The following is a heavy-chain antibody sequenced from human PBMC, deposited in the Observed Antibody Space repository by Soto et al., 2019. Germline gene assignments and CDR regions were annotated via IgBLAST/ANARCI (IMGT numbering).Heavy chain of an antibody. V-gene: IGHV1-2*02. CDR1: GYNFNGYY. CDR2: INPNSGGT. Sequence: RASVKVSCKASGYNFNGYYVHWVRQAPGQGLEWMGWINPNSGGTNYAQKFQGRVTMTRDTSISTAYMELRRVRYDDTAVYYCARPNLGDLDYWGQGTLVTVSS. D-gene: IGHD3-16*01. CDR3: ARPNLGDLDY. J-gene: IGHJ4*02.